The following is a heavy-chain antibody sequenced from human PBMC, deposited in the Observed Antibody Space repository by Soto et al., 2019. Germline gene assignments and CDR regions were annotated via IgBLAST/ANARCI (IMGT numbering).Heavy chain of an antibody. CDR1: GFTFTSSG. Sequence: QVQLVESGGGVVQPGRSLSLSCAASGFTFTSSGMHWVRQAPGKGLEWVAVIWSNGNTKDYADSVKGRFTISRDNSKNTLYLQMSGLRAEDTAVYYCARDKGGAPFDYWGQGTLVTVSS. CDR3: ARDKGGAPFDY. CDR2: IWSNGNTK. V-gene: IGHV3-33*01. J-gene: IGHJ4*02. D-gene: IGHD3-16*01.